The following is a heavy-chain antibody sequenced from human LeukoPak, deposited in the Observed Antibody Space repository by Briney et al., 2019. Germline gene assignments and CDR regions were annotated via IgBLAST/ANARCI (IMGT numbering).Heavy chain of an antibody. Sequence: SETLSLTCTVSGGSISSYYWSWIRQPPGKGLEWIGYIYYSGSTNYNPSLKSRVTMSVDTSKNQFSLKLSSVTAADTAVYYCARDLPGGGYDPYFDLWGRGTLVTVSS. CDR3: ARDLPGGGYDPYFDL. J-gene: IGHJ2*01. V-gene: IGHV4-59*01. CDR1: GGSISSYY. D-gene: IGHD5-12*01. CDR2: IYYSGST.